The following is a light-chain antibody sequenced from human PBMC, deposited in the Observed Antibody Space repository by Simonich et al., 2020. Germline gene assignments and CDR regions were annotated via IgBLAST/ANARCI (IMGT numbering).Light chain of an antibody. J-gene: IGKJ2*01. CDR1: QSVLYSSNNKNY. V-gene: IGKV4-1*01. Sequence: DIVMPQSPDSLAVSLGERATINCKSNQSVLYSSNNKNYLAWYQQKPVQPPKLLIYWESTRESGVPDRFSGSGSGTDFTLTISSLQAEDVAVYYCQQYYSTPYTFGQGTKLEIK. CDR3: QQYYSTPYT. CDR2: WES.